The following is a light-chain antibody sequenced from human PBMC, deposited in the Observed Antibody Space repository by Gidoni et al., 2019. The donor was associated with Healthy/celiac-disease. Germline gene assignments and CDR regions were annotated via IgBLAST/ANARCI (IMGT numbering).Light chain of an antibody. J-gene: IGKJ2*04. V-gene: IGKV1-5*03. CDR1: QSISSW. Sequence: DIQMTQSPSTLSASVGDRVTITCRASQSISSWLAWYQQKPGKAPKLLIYKASSLESGVPSRFSGSGSGTEFTLTISSLQPDDFATYYCQQYNSDPCSFXXXTKLEIK. CDR3: QQYNSDPCS. CDR2: KAS.